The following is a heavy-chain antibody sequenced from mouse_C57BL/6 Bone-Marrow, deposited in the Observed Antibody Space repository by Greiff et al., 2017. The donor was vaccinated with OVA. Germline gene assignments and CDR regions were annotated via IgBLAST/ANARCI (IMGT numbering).Heavy chain of an antibody. CDR3: ARSIYYGNYDYAMDY. D-gene: IGHD2-1*01. V-gene: IGHV7-1*01. J-gene: IGHJ4*01. Sequence: EVKLVESGGGLVQSGRSLRLSCATSGFTFSDFYMEWVRQAPGKGLEWIAASRNKANDYTTEYSASVKGRFIVSRDTSQSILYLQMNALRAEDTASYYCARSIYYGNYDYAMDYWGQGTSVTVSS. CDR1: GFTFSDFY. CDR2: SRNKANDYTT.